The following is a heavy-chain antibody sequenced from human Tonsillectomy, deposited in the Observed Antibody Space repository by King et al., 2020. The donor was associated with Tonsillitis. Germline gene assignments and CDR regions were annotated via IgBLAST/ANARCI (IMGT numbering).Heavy chain of an antibody. V-gene: IGHV3-11*01. CDR2: ISSSGSTI. Sequence: VQLVESGGGLVKPGGSLRLSCAASGFTFSDYYMSWIRQAPGKGLEWVSYISSSGSTIYYADSLKGRFTISRDNAKNSLYLQMNSLRAEDTAVYYCAREESRTIFGSHTSTFDYWGQGTLVTVSS. D-gene: IGHD3-3*01. J-gene: IGHJ4*02. CDR1: GFTFSDYY. CDR3: AREESRTIFGSHTSTFDY.